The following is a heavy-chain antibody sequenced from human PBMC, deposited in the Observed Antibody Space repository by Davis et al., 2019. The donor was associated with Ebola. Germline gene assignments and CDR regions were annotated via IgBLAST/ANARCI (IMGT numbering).Heavy chain of an antibody. CDR1: GFTFSSYS. D-gene: IGHD6-13*01. CDR2: ISSSSSTI. J-gene: IGHJ5*02. Sequence: GESLKISCAASGFTFSSYSMNWVRQAPGKGLEWVSYISSSSSTIYYADSVKGRFTISRDNAKNSLYLQMNSLRDEDTAVYYCASDSSSWYGWFDPWGQGTLVTVSS. V-gene: IGHV3-48*02. CDR3: ASDSSSWYGWFDP.